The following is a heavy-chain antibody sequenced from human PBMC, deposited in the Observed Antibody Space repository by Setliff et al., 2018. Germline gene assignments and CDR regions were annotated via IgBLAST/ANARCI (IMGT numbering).Heavy chain of an antibody. CDR1: GGSVGSDFSY. CDR3: ARGRNIAARLLDS. J-gene: IGHJ4*02. D-gene: IGHD6-6*01. Sequence: SETLSLTCNVSGGSVGSDFSYWTWIRQPAGKGPEWIGQIYTSWSTNYNPSLKSRVTISLDASKDQFSLKLISMTAADTAVYYCARGRNIAARLLDSWGQGTLVTVSS. V-gene: IGHV4-61*09. CDR2: IYTSWST.